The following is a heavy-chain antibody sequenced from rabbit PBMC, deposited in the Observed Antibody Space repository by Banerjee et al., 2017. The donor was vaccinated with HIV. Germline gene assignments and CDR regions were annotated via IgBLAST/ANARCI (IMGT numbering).Heavy chain of an antibody. CDR3: ARDGAGYAGYGYAHL. Sequence: QEQLEESGGDLVKPEGSLTLTCTASGFSFSSNYWICWVRQAPEKGLEWIGCIYAGSSDSTYYASWAKGRFTISSTSSSTVTLQMTSLTAADTATYFCARDGAGYAGYGYAHLWGPGTLVTVS. CDR1: GFSFSSNYW. D-gene: IGHD6-1*01. J-gene: IGHJ6*01. CDR2: IYAGSSDST. V-gene: IGHV1S45*01.